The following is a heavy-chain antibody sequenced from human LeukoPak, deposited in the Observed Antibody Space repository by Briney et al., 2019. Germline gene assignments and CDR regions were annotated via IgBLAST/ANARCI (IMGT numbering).Heavy chain of an antibody. D-gene: IGHD2-15*01. CDR2: MNPNSGNT. J-gene: IGHJ5*02. CDR1: GYTFTSYD. CDR3: AKGGSDLTVVVVPASDWFDP. V-gene: IGHV1-8*01. Sequence: ASVKVSCKTSGYTFTSYDINWVRQAPGQGLEWMGWMNPNSGNTGYAEKFQGRITMTRDTSIGTAYMELSGLRSEDTAVYYCAKGGSDLTVVVVPASDWFDPWGQGTQVTVSS.